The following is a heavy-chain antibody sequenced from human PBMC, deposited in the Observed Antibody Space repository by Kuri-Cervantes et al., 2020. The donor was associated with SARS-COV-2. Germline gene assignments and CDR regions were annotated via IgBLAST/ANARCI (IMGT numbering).Heavy chain of an antibody. V-gene: IGHV4-59*01. CDR1: YASMTSFY. CDR2: MYYTGKS. CDR3: ASGNDFSLDY. J-gene: IGHJ4*02. D-gene: IGHD4-11*01. Sequence: ESLKISCTVSYASMTSFYWSWIRQSPGRGLEWIGYMYYTGKSNYNPSLGSRVSMSLAASESRFFLTLTSVTTADTAIYYCASGNDFSLDYWGQGILVTVSS.